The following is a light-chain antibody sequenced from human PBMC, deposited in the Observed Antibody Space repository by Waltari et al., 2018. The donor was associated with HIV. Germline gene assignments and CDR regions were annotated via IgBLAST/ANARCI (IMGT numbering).Light chain of an antibody. CDR3: CSYAGSSTHV. Sequence: SALTQPASVSGSPGQSITISCTGTSSDVGSYNLVSWYQQHPGKAPKLMVYEVSKRPAGVSTRFSGSKSRNTASLTIAGLQAEDEADYYCCSYAGSSTHVFGSGTKVTVL. J-gene: IGLJ1*01. CDR2: EVS. CDR1: SSDVGSYNL. V-gene: IGLV2-23*02.